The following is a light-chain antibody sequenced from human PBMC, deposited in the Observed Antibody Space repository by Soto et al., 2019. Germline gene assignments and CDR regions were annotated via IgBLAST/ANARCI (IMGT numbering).Light chain of an antibody. Sequence: QSALTQPASVSGSPGQSITISCTGTSSDVGGYNYVSWYQQHPGKAPKLMIYDVSNRPSGVSNRFSGSKSANTASLTISGLQAEDEADYYCSSYTGSSTYVVFGGGTQVTVL. J-gene: IGLJ2*01. V-gene: IGLV2-14*01. CDR1: SSDVGGYNY. CDR3: SSYTGSSTYVV. CDR2: DVS.